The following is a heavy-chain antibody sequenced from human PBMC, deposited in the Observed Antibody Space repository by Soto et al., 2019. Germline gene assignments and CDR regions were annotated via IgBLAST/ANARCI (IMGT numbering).Heavy chain of an antibody. V-gene: IGHV4-31*03. J-gene: IGHJ4*02. D-gene: IGHD2-2*02. CDR2: IYHSGNT. CDR3: ARARFQVLYGKPYFDS. Sequence: PSETLSLTCTVSGDSISNSDYYWSWIRQHPGKGLEWIGNIYHSGNTYYNPSLKSRLTISVDKSKNHFSLMVDSVTAADTAVYYCARARFQVLYGKPYFDSWGQGTMVTVSS. CDR1: GDSISNSDYY.